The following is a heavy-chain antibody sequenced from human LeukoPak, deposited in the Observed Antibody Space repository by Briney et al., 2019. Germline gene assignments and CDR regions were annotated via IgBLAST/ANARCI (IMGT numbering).Heavy chain of an antibody. CDR2: IIPIFGTA. Sequence: SVKVSGKASGGTFSSYAISWVRQAPGQGLEWMGGIIPIFGTANYAQKFHGRVTITTDESTSTAYMELSSLRSEDTAVYYCARDGAFCSSTSCYFYRWFDPWGQGVLVTVSS. D-gene: IGHD2-2*01. CDR1: GGTFSSYA. V-gene: IGHV1-69*05. J-gene: IGHJ5*02. CDR3: ARDGAFCSSTSCYFYRWFDP.